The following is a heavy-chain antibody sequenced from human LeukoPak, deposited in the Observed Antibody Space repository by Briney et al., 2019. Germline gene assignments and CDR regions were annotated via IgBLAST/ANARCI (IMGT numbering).Heavy chain of an antibody. CDR1: GGTFSSYA. Sequence: SVKVSCKASGGTFSSYAISWVRQAPGQGLEWMGGIIPIFGTANYAQKFQGRVTITVDKSTSTAYMELSSLRSEDTAVYYCARGNYDTSGYYPWFFDYWGQGTLVTVSS. V-gene: IGHV1-69*06. CDR2: IIPIFGTA. D-gene: IGHD3-22*01. J-gene: IGHJ4*02. CDR3: ARGNYDTSGYYPWFFDY.